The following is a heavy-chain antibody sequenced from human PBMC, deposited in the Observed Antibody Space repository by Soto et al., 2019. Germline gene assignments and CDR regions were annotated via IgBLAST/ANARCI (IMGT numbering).Heavy chain of an antibody. CDR2: IYTSGTT. CDR3: ARNRGYFDSSAYYHWLDP. J-gene: IGHJ5*02. D-gene: IGHD3-22*01. CDR1: GASISDYH. V-gene: IGHV4-4*07. Sequence: KTSETLSLTCSVSGASISDYHWTWMRQPAGKGLEWIGHIYTSGTTSYNASLKSRVTMSVDSSKNQLSLKLTSVTAADTAVYYCARNRGYFDSSAYYHWLDPWGQGPLVTV.